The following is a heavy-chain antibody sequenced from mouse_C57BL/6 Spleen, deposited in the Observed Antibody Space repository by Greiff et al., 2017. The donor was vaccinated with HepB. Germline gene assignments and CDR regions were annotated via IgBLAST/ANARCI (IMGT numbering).Heavy chain of an antibody. D-gene: IGHD1-1*01. V-gene: IGHV5-4*01. J-gene: IGHJ2*01. CDR1: GFTFSSYA. CDR3: ARDRIYYYGSRGYFDY. CDR2: ISDGGSYT. Sequence: EVKLVESGGGLVKPGGSLKLSCAASGFTFSSYAMSWVRQTPEKRLEWVATISDGGSYTYYPDNVKGRFTISRDNAKNNLYLQMSHLKSEDTAMYYCARDRIYYYGSRGYFDYWGQGTTLTVSS.